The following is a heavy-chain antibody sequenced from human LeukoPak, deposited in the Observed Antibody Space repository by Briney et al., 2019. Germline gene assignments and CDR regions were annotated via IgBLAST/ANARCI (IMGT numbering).Heavy chain of an antibody. D-gene: IGHD4-17*01. CDR3: ARTPTVTTKRDY. J-gene: IGHJ4*02. CDR1: GGSISSSSYY. CDR2: IYYSGST. V-gene: IGHV4-39*07. Sequence: SETLSLTCTVSGGSISSSSYYWGWIRQPPGKGLEWIGSIYYSGSTYYNPSLKSRVTISVDTSKNQFSLKLSSVTAADPAVYYCARTPTVTTKRDYWGQGTLVTVSS.